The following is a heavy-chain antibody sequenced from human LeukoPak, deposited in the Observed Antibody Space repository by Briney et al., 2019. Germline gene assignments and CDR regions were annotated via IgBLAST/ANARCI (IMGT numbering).Heavy chain of an antibody. CDR1: GFTFSSYW. CDR3: AGDLGQYADTSDNWFDP. D-gene: IGHD2-2*01. J-gene: IGHJ5*02. Sequence: PGGSLRLSCAASGFTFSSYWMTWVRQAPGKGLEWVANIKEDGSEKHYLDSVEGRFTISKDNAKNTLNLQTNSLRAEDTAVYYCAGDLGQYADTSDNWFDPWGQGTLVTVSS. CDR2: IKEDGSEK. V-gene: IGHV3-7*01.